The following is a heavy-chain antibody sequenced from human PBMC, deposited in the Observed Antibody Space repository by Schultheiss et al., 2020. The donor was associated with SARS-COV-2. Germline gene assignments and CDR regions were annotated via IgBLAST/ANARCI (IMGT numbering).Heavy chain of an antibody. D-gene: IGHD4-17*01. CDR2: ISAHNGNT. CDR3: ARQNYGDYGGSFDY. CDR1: GYTFTSYD. Sequence: ASVKVSCKASGYTFTSYDINWVRQAPGQGLEWMGWISAHNGNTNYAQKLQGRVTMTTDTSTSTAYMELRSLRSDDTAVYYCARQNYGDYGGSFDYWGQGTLVTVSS. J-gene: IGHJ4*02. V-gene: IGHV1-18*01.